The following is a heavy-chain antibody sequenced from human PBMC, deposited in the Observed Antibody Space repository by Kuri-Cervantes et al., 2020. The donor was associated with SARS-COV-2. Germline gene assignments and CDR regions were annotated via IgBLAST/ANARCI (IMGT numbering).Heavy chain of an antibody. J-gene: IGHJ4*02. CDR1: GFTFSSYD. CDR3: AKDPIYRGTYDLGKLDS. D-gene: IGHD3-3*01. Sequence: GGSLRLSCAASGFTFSSYDMHWVRQATGKGLEWVSAIGTAGDTYYPGSVRGRFTISRDSSKNTLYLEMNSLRVEDTAVYYCAKDPIYRGTYDLGKLDSWGRGTLVTVSS. CDR2: IGTAGDT. V-gene: IGHV3-13*01.